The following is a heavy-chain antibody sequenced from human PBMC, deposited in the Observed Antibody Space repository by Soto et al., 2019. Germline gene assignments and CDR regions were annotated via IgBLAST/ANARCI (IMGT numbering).Heavy chain of an antibody. CDR2: ISYDGSNK. V-gene: IGHV3-30*18. CDR1: GFTFSSYG. D-gene: IGHD3-3*01. CDR3: AKEVWSGPMDV. Sequence: QVQLVESGGGVVQPGRSLRLSCAASGFTFSSYGMHWVRQAPGKGLEWVAVISYDGSNKYYADSVKGRFTISINNSKNTLYLQMNSLRAKDPAVYYCAKEVWSGPMDVWGQGTTVTVSS. J-gene: IGHJ6*02.